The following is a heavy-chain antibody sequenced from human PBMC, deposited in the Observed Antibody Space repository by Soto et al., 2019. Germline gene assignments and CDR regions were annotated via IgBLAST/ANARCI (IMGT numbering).Heavy chain of an antibody. CDR2: IYYSGST. CDR3: ARRGYGGYPYYFDY. CDR1: GGSISSSSYY. V-gene: IGHV4-39*01. D-gene: IGHD5-12*01. J-gene: IGHJ4*02. Sequence: QLQLQESGPGLVKPSETLSLTCTVSGGSISSSSYYWGWIRQPPGKGLEWIGSIYYSGSTYYNPSLKSRVTISVDTSKNQCSLKLSSVTAADTAVYYCARRGYGGYPYYFDYWGQGTLVTVSS.